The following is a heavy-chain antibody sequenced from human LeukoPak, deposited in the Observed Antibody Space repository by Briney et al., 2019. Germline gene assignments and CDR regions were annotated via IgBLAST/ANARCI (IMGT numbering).Heavy chain of an antibody. D-gene: IGHD4-17*01. V-gene: IGHV3-64*01. J-gene: IGHJ5*02. CDR2: ISSNGGST. CDR3: ARNYYGDYSNRWNWFDP. CDR1: GFTFSSYA. Sequence: GGSLRLSCAASGFTFSSYAMHWVRQAPGKGLEYVSAISSNGGSTYYANSVKGRFTISRDNSKSTLYLQMGSLRAEDMAVYYCARNYYGDYSNRWNWFDPWGQGTLVTVSS.